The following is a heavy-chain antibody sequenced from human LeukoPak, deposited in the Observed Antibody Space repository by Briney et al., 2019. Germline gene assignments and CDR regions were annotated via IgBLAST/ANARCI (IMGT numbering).Heavy chain of an antibody. V-gene: IGHV3-21*01. D-gene: IGHD1-26*01. CDR3: ARDRRSRVKYVYYNWDV. Sequence: PGGSLRLSCAASGFPFSTYSMNWVRQAPGKGLEWVSSISGSSDSIYYADSVKGRFTISRDNAKNSLYLHINSLRAEDTAVYYCARDRRSRVKYVYYNWDVLGQGTAVTVSS. J-gene: IGHJ6*02. CDR1: GFPFSTYS. CDR2: ISGSSDSI.